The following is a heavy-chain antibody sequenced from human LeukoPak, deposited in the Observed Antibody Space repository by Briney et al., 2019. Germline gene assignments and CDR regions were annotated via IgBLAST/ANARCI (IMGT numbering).Heavy chain of an antibody. D-gene: IGHD5-18*01. V-gene: IGHV3-48*03. Sequence: GGSLRLSCAASGFTFSSYETNWVRQAPGKGLEWVSYISSSGSTIYYADSVKGRFTISRDNAKNSLYLQMNSLRAEDTAVYYCARESVRGYSYGYFDYWGQGTLVTVSS. CDR3: ARESVRGYSYGYFDY. J-gene: IGHJ4*02. CDR1: GFTFSSYE. CDR2: ISSSGSTI.